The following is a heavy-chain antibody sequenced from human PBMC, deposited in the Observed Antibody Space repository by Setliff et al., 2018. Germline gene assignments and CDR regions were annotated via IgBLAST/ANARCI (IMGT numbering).Heavy chain of an antibody. Sequence: GGSLRPSGVASGYTFSSYAIHWVRQAPGKGLEWVALISWDGTKTSYADSVRGRFTISRDGSKSTLYLDMSSLRSEDTAVYYCAKVLDTTGYYYFDFWGQGTLVTVSS. V-gene: IGHV3-30*18. CDR3: AKVLDTTGYYYFDF. D-gene: IGHD3-22*01. J-gene: IGHJ4*02. CDR2: ISWDGTKT. CDR1: GYTFSSYA.